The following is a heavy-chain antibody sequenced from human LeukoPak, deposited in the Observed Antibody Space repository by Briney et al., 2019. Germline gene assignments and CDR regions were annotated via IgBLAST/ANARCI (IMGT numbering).Heavy chain of an antibody. D-gene: IGHD6-13*01. CDR1: GGTFGSYA. CDR2: IIPILGIA. V-gene: IGHV1-69*04. Sequence: SVKVSCKASGGTFGSYAISWVRQAPGQGLEWMGRIIPILGIANYAQKFQGRVTITADKSTSTAYMELSSLRSEDTAVYYCARVGSSSCLDYWGQGTLATVSS. J-gene: IGHJ4*02. CDR3: ARVGSSSCLDY.